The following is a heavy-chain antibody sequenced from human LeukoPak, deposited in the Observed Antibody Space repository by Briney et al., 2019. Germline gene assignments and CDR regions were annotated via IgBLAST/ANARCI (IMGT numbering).Heavy chain of an antibody. CDR2: IQYDGSKK. V-gene: IGHV3-30*02. D-gene: IGHD6-13*01. CDR3: AREIAAAGPFDY. CDR1: GFTFSSNG. J-gene: IGHJ4*02. Sequence: GGSLRLSCVASGFTFSSNGMHWVRQAPGKGLEWVTFIQYDGSKKYYADSVKGRFTISRDTAKNTLYLQMNSLRAEDTAVYYCAREIAAAGPFDYWGQGTLSPSPQ.